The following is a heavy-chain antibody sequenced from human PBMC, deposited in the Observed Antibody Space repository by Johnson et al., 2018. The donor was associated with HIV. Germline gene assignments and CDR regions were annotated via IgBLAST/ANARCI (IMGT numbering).Heavy chain of an antibody. CDR3: ARGHMVRGVTHAFDI. D-gene: IGHD3-10*01. J-gene: IGHJ3*02. CDR2: ISYDGSYE. V-gene: IGHV3-30*14. CDR1: GFTFNNYA. Sequence: QVQLVESGGGVVQPGGSLRLSCAASGFTFNNYAMHWVRQAPGKGLEWVAVISYDGSYEYYADSVKGRFTISRDNSKNTLYLQMNSLRAEDTAVYYCARGHMVRGVTHAFDIWGQGTMVTVSS.